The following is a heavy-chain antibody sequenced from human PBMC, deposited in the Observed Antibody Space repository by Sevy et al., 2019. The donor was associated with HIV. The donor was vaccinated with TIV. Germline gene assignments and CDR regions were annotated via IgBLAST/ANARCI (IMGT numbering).Heavy chain of an antibody. J-gene: IGHJ5*02. Sequence: SEILSLTCTVSGGSFSSDDYSWSWIRQPAGKGLEWIGLIYTSGSTSYNPSLRSRVSMSVDTSKNLFSLRLSSVTAADTAVYHCARGGSYYYGRSGWSVWFDPWGQGTPVTVSS. CDR3: ARGGSYYYGRSGWSVWFDP. D-gene: IGHD3-22*01. CDR2: IYTSGST. CDR1: GGSFSSDDYS. V-gene: IGHV4-61*02.